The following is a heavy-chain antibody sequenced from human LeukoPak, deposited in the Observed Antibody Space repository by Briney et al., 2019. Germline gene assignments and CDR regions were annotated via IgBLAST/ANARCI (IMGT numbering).Heavy chain of an antibody. CDR2: ISSSSSYI. CDR3: ARDKPPRGYYYYYYMDV. CDR1: GFTFSSYS. Sequence: AGGSLRLSCAASGFTFSSYSMNWVRQAPGKGLEWVSSISSSSSYIYYADSVKGRFTISRDNAKNSLYLQMNSLRAEDTAVYYCARDKPPRGYYYYYYMDVWGKGTTVTVSS. J-gene: IGHJ6*03. D-gene: IGHD3-10*01. V-gene: IGHV3-21*01.